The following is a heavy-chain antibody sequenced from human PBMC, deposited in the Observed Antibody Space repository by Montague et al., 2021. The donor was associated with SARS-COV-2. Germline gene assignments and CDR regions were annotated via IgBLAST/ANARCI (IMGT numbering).Heavy chain of an antibody. Sequence: SETLSLTCTVYGGSFSGYYWSWIRQPPGKGLEWIGEINHSGSTNYNPSLKSRVTISVDTSKNHFSLKLSSVTAADTAVYYCARARITMIVVVNAFDIWGQGTMVTVSS. CDR3: ARARITMIVVVNAFDI. J-gene: IGHJ3*02. V-gene: IGHV4-34*01. CDR2: INHSGST. CDR1: GGSFSGYY. D-gene: IGHD3-22*01.